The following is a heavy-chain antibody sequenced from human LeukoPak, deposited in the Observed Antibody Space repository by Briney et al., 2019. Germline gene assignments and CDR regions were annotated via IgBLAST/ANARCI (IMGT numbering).Heavy chain of an antibody. V-gene: IGHV3-48*01. Sequence: PGGSLRLSCAASGFTFSSYSMNWVRQAPGKGLKWVSYISSSSSTIYYADSVKGRFTISRDNSKNTLYLQMNSLRAEDTAVYYCAKDFDSSGYYYGSIDYWGQGTLVTVSS. CDR3: AKDFDSSGYYYGSIDY. CDR2: ISSSSSTI. D-gene: IGHD3-22*01. J-gene: IGHJ4*02. CDR1: GFTFSSYS.